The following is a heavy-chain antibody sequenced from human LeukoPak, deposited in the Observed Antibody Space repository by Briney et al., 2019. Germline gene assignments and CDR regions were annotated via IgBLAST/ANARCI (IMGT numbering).Heavy chain of an antibody. J-gene: IGHJ6*02. D-gene: IGHD2-15*01. CDR2: IHSSGNS. V-gene: IGHV4-39*01. CDR3: EKDSHMDV. Sequence: SETLSLTCTVSGGSISGTDLYWGWIRQLPGEGLEWIGNIHSSGNSFCNPSLKSRVTISVDTSKNQFSLKLSSVTAADTAVYYCEKDSHMDVWGHGTTVTVSS. CDR1: GGSISGTDLY.